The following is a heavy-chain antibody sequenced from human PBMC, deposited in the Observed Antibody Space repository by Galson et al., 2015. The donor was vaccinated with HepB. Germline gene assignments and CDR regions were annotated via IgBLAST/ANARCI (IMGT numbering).Heavy chain of an antibody. CDR2: IYSVGST. CDR3: AKVSAAADTLFFEY. V-gene: IGHV3-23*01. D-gene: IGHD6-13*01. CDR1: GFIFSNYA. Sequence: SLRLSCATTGFIFSNYAKNRGSQAPGMGLECVSNIYSVGSTSYADDGKGRFTLSRDNSKNTLYLQMNSLRFEDTAVYYCAKVSAAADTLFFEYWGPGTLVTVSS. J-gene: IGHJ4*02.